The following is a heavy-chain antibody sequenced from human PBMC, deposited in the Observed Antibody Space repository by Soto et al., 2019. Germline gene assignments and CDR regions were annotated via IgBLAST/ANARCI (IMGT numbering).Heavy chain of an antibody. CDR3: VTGDHLVR. D-gene: IGHD6-6*01. J-gene: IGHJ4*02. CDR2: INPKTGDT. V-gene: IGHV1-2*02. CDR1: GYTFTGYY. Sequence: QMQLVQSGAEARKPGDSVKVSCKTSGYTFTGYYLNWVRQAPGRGLEWVGWINPKTGDTNNAQKFQGRVTMTTDTSISTGYMELSGLKSDDTAVYYCVTGDHLVRWGQGTRVTVSS.